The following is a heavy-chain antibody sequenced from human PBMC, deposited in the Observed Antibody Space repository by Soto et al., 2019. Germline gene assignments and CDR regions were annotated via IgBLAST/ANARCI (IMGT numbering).Heavy chain of an antibody. V-gene: IGHV4-30-4*01. Sequence: PSESLCPTCTVSGASISTANYWWSWIRQSPDMGLEWIGHIYNGGSTYNNPSLESRFTMSVDTSKNQLSLTLSSVSAADTAVYYCARGPSGDKVDSWGQGTLVTVSA. CDR2: IYNGGST. CDR1: GASISTANYW. CDR3: ARGPSGDKVDS. J-gene: IGHJ4*02. D-gene: IGHD7-27*01.